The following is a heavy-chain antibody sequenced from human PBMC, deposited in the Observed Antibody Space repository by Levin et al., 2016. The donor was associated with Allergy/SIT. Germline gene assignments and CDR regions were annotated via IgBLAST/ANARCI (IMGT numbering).Heavy chain of an antibody. D-gene: IGHD4-17*01. J-gene: IGHJ4*02. Sequence: WVRQAPGQGLEWMGGIIPIFGTANYAQKFQGRVTITADESTSTAYMELSSLRSEDTAVYYCAQKGGDYNWGQGTLVTVSS. CDR2: IIPIFGTA. V-gene: IGHV1-69*01. CDR3: AQKGGDYN.